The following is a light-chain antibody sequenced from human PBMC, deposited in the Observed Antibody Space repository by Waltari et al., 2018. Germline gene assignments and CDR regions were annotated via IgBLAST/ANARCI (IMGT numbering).Light chain of an antibody. CDR1: SNAIGGSNH. J-gene: IGLJ2*01. V-gene: IGLV2-14*01. CDR2: DVN. CDR3: SSFTRTVL. Sequence: QSALTQPASVSGSPGQSVTISCTGTSNAIGGSNHVSWYQQRPGKAPKLLIYDVNNRPSGVSGRFSGSKSGNTASLTISGLQAEDETDYYCSSFTRTVLFGGGTKLTVL.